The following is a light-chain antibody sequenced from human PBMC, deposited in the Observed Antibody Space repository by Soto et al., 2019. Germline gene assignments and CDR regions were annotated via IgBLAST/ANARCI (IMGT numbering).Light chain of an antibody. CDR3: QQANSFHST. V-gene: IGKV1-12*02. Sequence: DIQMTQSPSSVSASVGDRGTITCRASQAISSWLAWYKQKPGKAPKLLIYAASSLQSGAPSRFSGSGSGTDFTLTISSLQPDYVATYDCQQANSFHSTFGQGTKVESK. CDR2: AAS. J-gene: IGKJ1*01. CDR1: QAISSW.